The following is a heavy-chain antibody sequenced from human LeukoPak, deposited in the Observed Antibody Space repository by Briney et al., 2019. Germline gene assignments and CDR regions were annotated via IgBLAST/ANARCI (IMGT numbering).Heavy chain of an antibody. CDR2: IYYSGST. J-gene: IGHJ4*02. CDR1: GGSISSSSYY. D-gene: IGHD6-13*01. V-gene: IGHV4-39*07. Sequence: SETLSLTCTVSGGSISSSSYYWGWIRQPPGKGLEWIGSIYYSGSTYYNPSLKSRVTISVDTSKNQFSLKLSSVTAADTAVYYCARVPGGIAAVRRDYWGQGTLVTVSS. CDR3: ARVPGGIAAVRRDY.